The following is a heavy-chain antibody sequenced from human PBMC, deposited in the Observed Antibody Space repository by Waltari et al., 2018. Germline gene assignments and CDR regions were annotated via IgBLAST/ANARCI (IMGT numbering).Heavy chain of an antibody. Sequence: QLQLQESGPGLVKPSETLSLTCPVPGGSISSSSYYWGWIRQPPGKGLEWIGSIYYSGSPYYNPSLKSRVTISVDTSKNQFSLKLSSVTAADTAVYYCARQGYGSGSYTDAFDIWGQGTMVTVSS. CDR3: ARQGYGSGSYTDAFDI. CDR2: IYYSGSP. D-gene: IGHD3-10*01. J-gene: IGHJ3*02. CDR1: GGSISSSSYY. V-gene: IGHV4-39*01.